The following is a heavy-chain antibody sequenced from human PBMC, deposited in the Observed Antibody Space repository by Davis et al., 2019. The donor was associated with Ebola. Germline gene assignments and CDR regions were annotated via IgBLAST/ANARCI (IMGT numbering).Heavy chain of an antibody. CDR3: ARVHYYGSGSYYYSHYYYYGMDV. D-gene: IGHD3-10*01. V-gene: IGHV4-59*01. CDR1: GGSISSYY. Sequence: PSETLSLTCTVSGGSISSYYWSWIRQPSGKGLEWNGYFYYSGSTNYNPSLKSRVTISVDTSKNQFSLKLSSVTAADTAVYYCARVHYYGSGSYYYSHYYYYGMDVWGQGTTVTVSS. J-gene: IGHJ6*02. CDR2: FYYSGST.